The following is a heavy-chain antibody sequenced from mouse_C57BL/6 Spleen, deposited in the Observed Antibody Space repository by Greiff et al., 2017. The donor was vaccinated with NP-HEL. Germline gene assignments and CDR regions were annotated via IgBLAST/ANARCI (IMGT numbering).Heavy chain of an antibody. D-gene: IGHD2-5*01. CDR3: ARMPYSNFARDY. V-gene: IGHV1-82*01. CDR1: GYAFSSSW. J-gene: IGHJ4*01. CDR2: IYPGDGDT. Sequence: VQLQQSGPELVKPGASVKISCKASGYAFSSSWMNWVKQRPGKGLEWIGRIYPGDGDTNYNGKFKGKATLTADKSSSTAYMQLSSLTSEDSAVYFCARMPYSNFARDYGGQGTSVTVSS.